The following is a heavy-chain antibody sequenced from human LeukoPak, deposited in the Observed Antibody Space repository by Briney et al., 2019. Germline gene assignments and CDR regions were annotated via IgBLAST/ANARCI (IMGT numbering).Heavy chain of an antibody. CDR3: GGRAQTPGWSFDY. D-gene: IGHD6-19*01. Sequence: PSETLSLTCIVSGGSISRYYWSWIRQPAGKGLEGIGQIHTSWSTNYNPSLKSRVAISVDTSKHQFSLALSSVTAADTAVYYCGGRAQTPGWSFDYWGQGALVTVSS. J-gene: IGHJ4*02. V-gene: IGHV4-4*07. CDR1: GGSISRYY. CDR2: IHTSWST.